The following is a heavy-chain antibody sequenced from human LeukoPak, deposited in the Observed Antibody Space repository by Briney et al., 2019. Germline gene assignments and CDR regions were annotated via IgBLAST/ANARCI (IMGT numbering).Heavy chain of an antibody. V-gene: IGHV3-23*01. J-gene: IGHJ4*02. CDR3: AKDPRVYYGDYLIR. CDR1: GFTFSNYA. D-gene: IGHD4-17*01. Sequence: QPGGSLRLSCAASGFTFSNYAMSWVRQAPGKGLEWVSGFSVSDGITYYADSVKGRFTISRDNSKNTLYLQMNSLRAEDTAIYYCAKDPRVYYGDYLIRWGQGTLVIVSS. CDR2: FSVSDGIT.